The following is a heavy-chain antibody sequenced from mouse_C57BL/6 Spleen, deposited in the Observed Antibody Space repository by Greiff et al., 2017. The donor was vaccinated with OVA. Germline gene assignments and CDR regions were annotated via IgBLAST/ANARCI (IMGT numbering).Heavy chain of an antibody. V-gene: IGHV3-8*01. D-gene: IGHD1-1*01. Sequence: DVKLVESGPGLAKPSQTLSLTCSVTGYSITSDYWNWIRKFPGYKLEYMGYISYSGSTYYNPSLKSRISITRDTSKNQYYLQLNSVTTEDTATYYCARLLRGVYYFDYWGQGTTLTVSS. CDR2: ISYSGST. J-gene: IGHJ2*01. CDR3: ARLLRGVYYFDY. CDR1: GYSITSDY.